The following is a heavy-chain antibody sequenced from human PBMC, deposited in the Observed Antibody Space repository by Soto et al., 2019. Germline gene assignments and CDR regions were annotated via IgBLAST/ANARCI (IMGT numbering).Heavy chain of an antibody. D-gene: IGHD6-13*01. Sequence: GGSLRLSCAAPGFTFSSYGMHWVRQASGKGLEWVAVISYDGSNKYYADSVKGRFTISRDNSNNTLYLQMNSLRAEDAAVFYCASGIASFAAFDVWGQGTMVTVSS. J-gene: IGHJ3*01. V-gene: IGHV3-30*19. CDR3: ASGIASFAAFDV. CDR1: GFTFSSYG. CDR2: ISYDGSNK.